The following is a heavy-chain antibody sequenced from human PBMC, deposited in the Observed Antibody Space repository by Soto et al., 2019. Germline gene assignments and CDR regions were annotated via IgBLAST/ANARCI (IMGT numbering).Heavy chain of an antibody. Sequence: QVQLVQSGAEVKNHGASLKISCKASGYTFVSYAIHSVRQAPGQTLEWMGGISTGNGETKSSQNFKGRVTIARDTSASTAYRELNSRRYEDTSMYFCARSDFSYSGCSRPFEYWGQGPLVTVST. J-gene: IGHJ4*02. CDR3: ARSDFSYSGCSRPFEY. CDR2: ISTGNGET. D-gene: IGHD6-13*01. V-gene: IGHV1-3*04. CDR1: GYTFVSYA.